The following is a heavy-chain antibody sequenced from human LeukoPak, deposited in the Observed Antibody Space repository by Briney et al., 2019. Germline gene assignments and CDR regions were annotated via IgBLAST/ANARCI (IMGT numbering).Heavy chain of an antibody. CDR3: ARDRTPYDSSGYSLDY. D-gene: IGHD3-22*01. V-gene: IGHV3-21*01. CDR2: ISNAGSYI. Sequence: GGSLRLSCAASGFTFSAFTMNWVRQAPGKGLEWVSSISNAGSYIYYADSVKGRFTISRDNAKNSLYLQVNSLRAEDTAVYYCARDRTPYDSSGYSLDYWGQGTLVTVSS. J-gene: IGHJ4*02. CDR1: GFTFSAFT.